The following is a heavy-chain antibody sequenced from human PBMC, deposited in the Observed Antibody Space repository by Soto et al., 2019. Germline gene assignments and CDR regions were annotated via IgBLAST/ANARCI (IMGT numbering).Heavy chain of an antibody. Sequence: PSETLSLTCTVSGGSISSYYWSWIRQPPGKGLEWIGYIYYSGSTNYNPSLKSRVTISVDTSKNQFSLKLSSVTAADTAVYYCARDKPGDFWSGYNAFDIWCQGTMVTVSS. D-gene: IGHD3-3*01. CDR3: ARDKPGDFWSGYNAFDI. V-gene: IGHV4-59*01. J-gene: IGHJ3*02. CDR1: GGSISSYY. CDR2: IYYSGST.